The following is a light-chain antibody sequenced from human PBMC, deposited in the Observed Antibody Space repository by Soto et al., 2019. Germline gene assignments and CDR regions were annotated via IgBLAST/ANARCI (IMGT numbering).Light chain of an antibody. CDR2: GAS. V-gene: IGKV3-15*01. Sequence: EIVLTQSPGTMSWSPGERVTFSCRASQSVTTNLAWYQHPPGQYPRLLISGASTGASGIPPRFSGIGSGTEFTLTIDRLKSADFAVYYCQQYDRWPVTFGGGTKV. J-gene: IGKJ4*01. CDR3: QQYDRWPVT. CDR1: QSVTTN.